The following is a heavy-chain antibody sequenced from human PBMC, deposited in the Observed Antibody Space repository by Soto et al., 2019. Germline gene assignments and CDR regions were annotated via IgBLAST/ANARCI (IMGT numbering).Heavy chain of an antibody. CDR3: XXXXXXXXXXYXYFXY. CDR1: GYSFTSYW. Sequence: CKGSGYSFTSYWIGWVRQMPGKGLEWMGIIYPGDSDTRYSPSFQGQVTISADKSISTAYLQWSSLKASDTAMYYGXXXXXXXXXXYXYFXYXXXXTLVTVSX. V-gene: IGHV5-51*01. J-gene: IGHJ4*01. CDR2: IYPGDSDT.